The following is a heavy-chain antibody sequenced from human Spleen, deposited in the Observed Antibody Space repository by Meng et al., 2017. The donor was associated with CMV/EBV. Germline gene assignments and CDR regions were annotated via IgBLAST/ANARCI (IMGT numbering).Heavy chain of an antibody. CDR1: GFIFSNYG. V-gene: IGHV3-30*02. J-gene: IGHJ6*02. D-gene: IGHD3-22*01. Sequence: GGSLRLSCAASGFIFSNYGMHWVRQAPGKGLEWVAFTRHDGTGIYYGDSTKGRFAISRDNSKNTLYLQMNSLRAEDTAVYYCAKRGDSSGTYAMDVWGQGTTVTVSS. CDR2: TRHDGTGI. CDR3: AKRGDSSGTYAMDV.